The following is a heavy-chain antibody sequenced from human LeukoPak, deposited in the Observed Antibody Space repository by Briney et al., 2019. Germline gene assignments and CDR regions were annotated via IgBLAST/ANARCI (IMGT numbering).Heavy chain of an antibody. Sequence: ASVKVSSKASGYTYTGYYMHWVRQAPGQGLEWMGWINPNSGGTNYAQKFQGRVTMTRDTSISTAYMELSRLRSDDTAVYYCARESAVVTRWYFDLWGRGTLVTVSS. V-gene: IGHV1-2*02. CDR3: ARESAVVTRWYFDL. D-gene: IGHD6-19*01. CDR2: INPNSGGT. CDR1: GYTYTGYY. J-gene: IGHJ2*01.